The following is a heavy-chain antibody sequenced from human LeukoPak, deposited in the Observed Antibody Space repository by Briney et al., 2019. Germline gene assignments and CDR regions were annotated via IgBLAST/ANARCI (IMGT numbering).Heavy chain of an antibody. V-gene: IGHV1-58*01. CDR2: IVVGSGNT. J-gene: IGHJ5*02. Sequence: SVKVSCKASGFTFTNSAVQWVRQARGQRLEWIGWIVVGSGNTNYAQKFQERVTITRDMSTSTAYMELSSLRSEDTAVYYCARDFDSGSSPVPWGQGTLVTVSS. CDR1: GFTFTNSA. CDR3: ARDFDSGSSPVP. D-gene: IGHD1-26*01.